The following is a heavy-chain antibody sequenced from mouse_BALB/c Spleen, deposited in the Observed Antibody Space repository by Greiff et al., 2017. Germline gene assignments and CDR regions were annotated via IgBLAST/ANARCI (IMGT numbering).Heavy chain of an antibody. CDR2: ISSGGSYT. J-gene: IGHJ3*01. D-gene: IGHD2-2*01. V-gene: IGHV5-6-4*01. CDR1: GFTFSSYT. Sequence: EVQVVESGGGLVKPGGSLKLSCAASGFTFSSYTMSWVRQTPEKRLEWVATISSGGSYTYYPDSVKGRFTISRDNAKNTLYLQMSSLKSEDTAMYYCTREAGYDGFAYWGQGTLVTVSA. CDR3: TREAGYDGFAY.